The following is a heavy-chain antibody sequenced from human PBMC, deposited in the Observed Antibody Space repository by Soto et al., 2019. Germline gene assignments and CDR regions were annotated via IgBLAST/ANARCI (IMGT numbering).Heavy chain of an antibody. CDR3: ASYIEGGGGRGY. V-gene: IGHV4-59*01. Sequence: QVQLQESGPGLVKPSETLSLTCTVSGGSITGYHWSWIRQPPGKGLEWIGYTHGSGITNYNPSLQSRVTISVDTSKNHFSLKLSSVTASDTAVHYCASYIEGGGGRGYWGQGHLLTVSS. D-gene: IGHD1-26*01. CDR2: THGSGIT. CDR1: GGSITGYH. J-gene: IGHJ4*02.